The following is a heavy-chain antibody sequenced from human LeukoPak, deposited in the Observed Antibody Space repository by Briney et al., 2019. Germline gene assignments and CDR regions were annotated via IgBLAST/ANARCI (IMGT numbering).Heavy chain of an antibody. D-gene: IGHD3-3*01. CDR2: ISYDGSNK. CDR3: AKVRFLGRDYFDY. Sequence: GRSLRLSCAASGFTFSSYAMHWVRQAPGKGLEWVAVISYDGSNKYYADSVKGRFTISRDNSKNTLYLQMNSLRAEDTAVYYCAKVRFLGRDYFDYWGQGTLVTVSS. CDR1: GFTFSSYA. J-gene: IGHJ4*02. V-gene: IGHV3-30-3*01.